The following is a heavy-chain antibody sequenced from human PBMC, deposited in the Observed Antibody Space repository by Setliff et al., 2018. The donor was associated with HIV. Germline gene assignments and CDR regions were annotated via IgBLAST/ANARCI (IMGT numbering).Heavy chain of an antibody. J-gene: IGHJ4*02. D-gene: IGHD1-1*01. CDR1: GGSVSSPSYY. CDR2: VYNSGIT. CDR3: ARNSQKGIQPLLLAS. V-gene: IGHV4-39*07. Sequence: SETLSLTCAVSGGSVSSPSYYWGWIRQPPGKGLEWIGSVYNSGITFKNPSLKSRVSISVDRSGNQFSLMLDSVTAADTAVYYCARNSQKGIQPLLLASWGPGTLVTVSS.